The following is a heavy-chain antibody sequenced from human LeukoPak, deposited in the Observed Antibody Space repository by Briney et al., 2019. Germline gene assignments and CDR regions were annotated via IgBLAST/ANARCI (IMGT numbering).Heavy chain of an antibody. CDR2: ISYDGSNK. CDR3: AREGKHIVATITRGLDY. Sequence: GGSLRLSCAASGFTFSSYGMHWVRQAPGKGLEWVAVISYDGSNKYYADSVKGRFTISRDNSKNTLYLQMNSLRAEDTAVYCCAREGKHIVATITRGLDYWGQGTLVTVSS. CDR1: GFTFSSYG. V-gene: IGHV3-30*03. D-gene: IGHD5-12*01. J-gene: IGHJ4*02.